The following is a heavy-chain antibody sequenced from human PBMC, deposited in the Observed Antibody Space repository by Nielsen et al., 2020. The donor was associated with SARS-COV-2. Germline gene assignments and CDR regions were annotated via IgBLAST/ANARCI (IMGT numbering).Heavy chain of an antibody. J-gene: IGHJ4*02. Sequence: SVKVSCKASGGTFSSYAISWVRQAPGQGLEWMGGIIPIFGTANFAQKFQGRVTITADESTSTAYMELSSLRSEDTAVYYCARLTWIQLWSIDYWGQGTLVTVSS. V-gene: IGHV1-69*13. CDR1: GGTFSSYA. D-gene: IGHD5-18*01. CDR3: ARLTWIQLWSIDY. CDR2: IIPIFGTA.